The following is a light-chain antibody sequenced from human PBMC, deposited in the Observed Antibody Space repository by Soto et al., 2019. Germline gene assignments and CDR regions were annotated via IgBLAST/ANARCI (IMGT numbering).Light chain of an antibody. Sequence: QSVLTQPPSASGTPGQRVTISCSGSSSNIGSNYVYWYQQPPGTAPKLMIYEVSNRPSGVPDRFSGSKSGNTASLTISGLQTADEADYYCSLYTSENTYVFGTGTKVTVL. CDR1: SSNIGSNY. CDR3: SLYTSENTYV. V-gene: IGLV2-18*01. CDR2: EVS. J-gene: IGLJ1*01.